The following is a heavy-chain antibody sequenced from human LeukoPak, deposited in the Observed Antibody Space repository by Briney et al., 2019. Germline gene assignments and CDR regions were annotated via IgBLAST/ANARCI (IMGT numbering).Heavy chain of an antibody. V-gene: IGHV3-23*01. D-gene: IGHD5-18*01. Sequence: PGGSLRLSCAASGFIFSSYAMSWARQAPGKGLEWVSAISGSGGSTYYADSVKGRFTISRDNSKNTLYLQMNSLRAEDTAVYYCAKDQGVDTSPYFDYWGQGTLVTVSS. CDR1: GFIFSSYA. J-gene: IGHJ4*02. CDR3: AKDQGVDTSPYFDY. CDR2: ISGSGGST.